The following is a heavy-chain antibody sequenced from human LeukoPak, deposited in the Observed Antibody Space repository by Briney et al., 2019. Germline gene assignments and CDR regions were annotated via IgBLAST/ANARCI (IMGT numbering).Heavy chain of an antibody. CDR2: IYSGGST. V-gene: IGHV3-66*01. J-gene: IGHJ6*02. D-gene: IGHD3-9*01. CDR1: GFTVSSNY. CDR3: ARDLRYFDWLLSHYYYYGMGV. Sequence: GGSLRLSCAASGFTVSSNYMSWVRQAPGKGLEWVSVIYSGGSTYYADSVKGRFTISRDNSKNTLYLQMNSLRAEDTAVYYCARDLRYFDWLLSHYYYYGMGVWGQGTTVTVSS.